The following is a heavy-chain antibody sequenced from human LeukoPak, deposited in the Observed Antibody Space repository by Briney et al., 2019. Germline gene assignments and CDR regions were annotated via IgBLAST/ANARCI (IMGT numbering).Heavy chain of an antibody. CDR3: ARGSPIVVVTAISQPFDY. CDR2: INPNSGGT. J-gene: IGHJ4*02. D-gene: IGHD2-21*02. V-gene: IGHV1-2*02. CDR1: GYTFTGYY. Sequence: ASVKVSCKASGYTFTGYYMHWVRQAPGQGLEWMGWINPNSGGTNYAQKFQGGVTMTRDTSISTAYMELSRLRSDDTAVYYCARGSPIVVVTAISQPFDYWGQGTLVTVSS.